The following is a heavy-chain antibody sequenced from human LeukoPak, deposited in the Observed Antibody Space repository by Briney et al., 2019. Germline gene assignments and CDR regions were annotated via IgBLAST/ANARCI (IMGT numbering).Heavy chain of an antibody. V-gene: IGHV4-4*02. D-gene: IGHD5-24*01. Sequence: PSGTLSLTCAVSGGSISSTNWWSWVRQPPDKGLEWIGEISHTGNTNYNPSLESRVTISVDTSKNQFSLKLSSVTAADTAVYYCARADLRWLQLDYWGQGTLVTVSS. CDR3: ARADLRWLQLDY. CDR1: GGSISSTNW. CDR2: ISHTGNT. J-gene: IGHJ4*02.